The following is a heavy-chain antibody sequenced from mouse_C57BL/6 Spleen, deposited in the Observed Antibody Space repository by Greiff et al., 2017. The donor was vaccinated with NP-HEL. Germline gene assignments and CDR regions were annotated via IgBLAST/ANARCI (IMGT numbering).Heavy chain of an antibody. V-gene: IGHV1-19*01. CDR1: GYTFTDYY. CDR2: INPYNGGT. Sequence: EVQLQQSGPVLVKPGASVKMSCKASGYTFTDYYMNWVKQSHGKSLEWIGVINPYNGGTSYNQKFKGKATLTVDKSSSTAYMELNSLTSEDSAVYYCAREKGITTVYAMDYWGQGTSVTVSS. CDR3: AREKGITTVYAMDY. D-gene: IGHD1-1*01. J-gene: IGHJ4*01.